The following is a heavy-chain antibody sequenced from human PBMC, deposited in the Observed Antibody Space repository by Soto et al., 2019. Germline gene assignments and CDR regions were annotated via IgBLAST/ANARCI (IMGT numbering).Heavy chain of an antibody. V-gene: IGHV1-46*01. Sequence: QVQLVQSGAEVKKPGAAVKVSCKASGYTFTSYYMHWVRQAPGQGLEWMGIINPSGGSTSYAQKFQGRVTMSRDTATSTVYMELSSLRSEDTAVYYCARAGRAMVRGVIGGYWGQGTLVTVSS. D-gene: IGHD3-10*01. CDR1: GYTFTSYY. J-gene: IGHJ4*02. CDR2: INPSGGST. CDR3: ARAGRAMVRGVIGGY.